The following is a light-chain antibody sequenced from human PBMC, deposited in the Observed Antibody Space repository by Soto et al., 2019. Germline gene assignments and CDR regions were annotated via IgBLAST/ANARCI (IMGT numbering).Light chain of an antibody. CDR1: QGISSW. CDR3: QQYNTSWT. Sequence: DIQMTQSPSSVSASVGDRVTITCRASQGISSWLAWYQQKPGKAPSLLIYDASSLESGVPSRFSGSGSGTEFTLSISSLQPDDFATYYCQQYNTSWTFGQGTKVDIK. J-gene: IGKJ1*01. V-gene: IGKV1-5*01. CDR2: DAS.